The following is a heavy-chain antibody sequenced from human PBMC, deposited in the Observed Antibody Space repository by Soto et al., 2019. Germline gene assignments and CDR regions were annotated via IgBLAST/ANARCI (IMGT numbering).Heavy chain of an antibody. CDR3: ARGTVRDHDFGDH. V-gene: IGHV3-74*01. J-gene: IGHJ4*02. Sequence: EVQLVESGGDLVQPGGSLRLSCAASGFTFSSYWMHWVRQVPGKGLVWVSGISSDGSSTNYADSVRGRFIISRDNAKNTLYLQVNSLRVEDTAVYYCARGTVRDHDFGDHWGQGTLVAVSS. CDR1: GFTFSSYW. D-gene: IGHD4-17*01. CDR2: ISSDGSST.